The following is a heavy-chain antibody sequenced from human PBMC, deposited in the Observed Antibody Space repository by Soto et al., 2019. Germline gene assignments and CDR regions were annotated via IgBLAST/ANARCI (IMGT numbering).Heavy chain of an antibody. J-gene: IGHJ6*03. CDR3: ARFIAARPIYYMDV. CDR1: GGSFSGYY. V-gene: IGHV4-34*01. D-gene: IGHD6-6*01. CDR2: INHSGST. Sequence: SETLSLTCAFYGGSFSGYYWSLIRQPPGKGLEWIGEINHSGSTNYNPSLKSRVTISVDTSKNQFSLKLSSVTAADTAVYYCARFIAARPIYYMDVWGKGTTVTVSS.